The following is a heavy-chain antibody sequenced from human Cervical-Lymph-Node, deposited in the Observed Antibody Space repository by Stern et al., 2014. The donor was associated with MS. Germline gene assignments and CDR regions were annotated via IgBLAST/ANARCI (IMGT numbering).Heavy chain of an antibody. CDR3: AHRPLWWSGDRFDY. D-gene: IGHD2-21*01. V-gene: IGHV2-5*01. CDR1: GFSLSTSGVG. Sequence: QVTLRESGPTLVKPTQTLTLTCTFSGFSLSTSGVGVGWIRQPPGKALEGLALIYWNDDKRYSPSLKSRLTITKDTSKNQVVLTMTNMDPVDTATYYCAHRPLWWSGDRFDYWGQGTLVTVSS. J-gene: IGHJ4*02. CDR2: IYWNDDK.